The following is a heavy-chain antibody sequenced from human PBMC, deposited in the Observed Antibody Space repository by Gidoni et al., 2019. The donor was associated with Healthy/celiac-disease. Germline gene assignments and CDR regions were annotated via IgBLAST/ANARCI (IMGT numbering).Heavy chain of an antibody. V-gene: IGHV3-30-3*01. Sequence: QVQLVESGGGVVQPGRSLRLSCSASGFTFRRYAMHWVRQAPGKGLEWVAVISYDGSNKYYADSVKGRFTISRDNSKNTLYLQMNSLRAEDTAVYYCARDGKRSSSIYYYGMDVWGQGTTVTVSS. CDR2: ISYDGSNK. J-gene: IGHJ6*02. CDR1: GFTFRRYA. CDR3: ARDGKRSSSIYYYGMDV. D-gene: IGHD6-6*01.